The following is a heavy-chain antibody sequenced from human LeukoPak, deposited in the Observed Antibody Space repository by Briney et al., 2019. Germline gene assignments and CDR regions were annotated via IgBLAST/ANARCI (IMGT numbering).Heavy chain of an antibody. CDR1: GGSISSSCYY. Sequence: NASETLSLTCTVSGGSISSSCYYWGWLRQPPGKGLEWIGSIYYSGSISYTPSLKSRVTISVATSKNQFSLKLSSVTAAYTAVYYCARFRLLGLLPPYFDYWGQGTLVTVSS. V-gene: IGHV4-39*01. D-gene: IGHD3-22*01. J-gene: IGHJ4*02. CDR3: ARFRLLGLLPPYFDY. CDR2: IYYSGSI.